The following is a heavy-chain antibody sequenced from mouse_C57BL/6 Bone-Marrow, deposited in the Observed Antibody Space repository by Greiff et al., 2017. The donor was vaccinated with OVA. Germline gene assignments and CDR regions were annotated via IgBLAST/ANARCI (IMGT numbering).Heavy chain of an antibody. V-gene: IGHV1-76*01. CDR3: ARLAY. J-gene: IGHJ3*01. CDR2: IYPGSGNT. CDR1: GYTFTDYY. Sequence: QVQLQQSGAELVRPGASVKLSCKASGYTFTDYYINWVKQRPGQGLEGIARIYPGSGNTYYKEKFKGKATLSAEKSSRPAYLQLSSLSSVDSAVFFCARLAYWGQGTLVTVCA.